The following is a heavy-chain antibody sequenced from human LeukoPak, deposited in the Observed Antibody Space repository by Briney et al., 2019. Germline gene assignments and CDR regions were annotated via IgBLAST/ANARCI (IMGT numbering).Heavy chain of an antibody. D-gene: IGHD6-19*01. CDR1: GGSISSSNL. CDR3: ARLAGPRNFINY. Sequence: SETLSLTCAVSGGSISSSNLWSWVRQPPGKGLEWIGTIFYSGNTYYNPSLKSRVAISVDTSKNHFSLKLSSVTAADTAVYYCARLAGPRNFINYWGQGTLVTVSS. CDR2: IFYSGNT. J-gene: IGHJ4*02. V-gene: IGHV4-4*02.